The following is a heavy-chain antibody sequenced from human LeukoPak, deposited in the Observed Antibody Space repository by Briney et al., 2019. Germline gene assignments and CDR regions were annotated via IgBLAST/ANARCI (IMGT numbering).Heavy chain of an antibody. CDR2: IIPIFGTA. Sequence: GASVKVSCKASGYTFTSYYMHWVRQAPGQGLEWMGGIIPIFGTANYAQKFQGRVTITADESTSTAYMELSSLRSEDTAVYYCARVRDILTGYYVNNWFDPWGQGTLVTVSS. V-gene: IGHV1-69*13. CDR3: ARVRDILTGYYVNNWFDP. D-gene: IGHD3-9*01. J-gene: IGHJ5*02. CDR1: GYTFTSYY.